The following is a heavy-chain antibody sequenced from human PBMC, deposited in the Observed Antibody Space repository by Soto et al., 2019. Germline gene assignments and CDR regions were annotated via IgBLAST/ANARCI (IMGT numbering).Heavy chain of an antibody. CDR3: TKNLWFGESHPHYFDY. Sequence: GGSLRLSCAASGFTFSSYAMSWVRQAPGKGLEWVSAISGSGGSTYYADSVKGRLTISRDNSKNTLYLQMNSLRAEDTAVYYCTKNLWFGESHPHYFDYWGQGTLVTVSS. D-gene: IGHD3-10*01. CDR1: GFTFSSYA. V-gene: IGHV3-23*01. J-gene: IGHJ4*02. CDR2: ISGSGGST.